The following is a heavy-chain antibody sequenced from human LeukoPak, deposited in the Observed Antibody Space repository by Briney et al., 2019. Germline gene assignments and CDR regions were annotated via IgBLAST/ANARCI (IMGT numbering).Heavy chain of an antibody. CDR3: ARHLRGYWD. D-gene: IGHD5-18*01. V-gene: IGHV4-39*01. CDR1: GGSISGSSYY. J-gene: IGHJ4*02. CDR2: IYYGGST. Sequence: SETLSLTCTVSGGSISGSSYYWGWIRQPPGKGLEWIGSIYYGGSTYYNPSLEGRVTIFVDTSKNQFSLKLSSVTAADTAVYYCARHLRGYWDWGQGTLVTVSS.